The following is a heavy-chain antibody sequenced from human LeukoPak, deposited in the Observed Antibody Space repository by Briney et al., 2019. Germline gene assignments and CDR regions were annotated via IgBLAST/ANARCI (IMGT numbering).Heavy chain of an antibody. V-gene: IGHV3-72*01. CDR1: GFTFSDHY. J-gene: IGHJ6*03. CDR3: ARASSTQSPLREQWLVLYYYHYMDV. CDR2: TRNKANSYTT. Sequence: GGSLRLSCAASGFTFSDHYMDWVRQAPGKGLEWVGRTRNKANSYTTEYAASVKGRFTISRDDSKNSLYLQMNSLKTEDTAVYYCARASSTQSPLREQWLVLYYYHYMDVWGKGTTVTVSS. D-gene: IGHD6-19*01.